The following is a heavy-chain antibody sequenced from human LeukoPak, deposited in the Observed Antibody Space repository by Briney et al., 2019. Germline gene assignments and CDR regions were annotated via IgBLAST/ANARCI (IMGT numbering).Heavy chain of an antibody. CDR3: ARETWFGETGKFLDY. Sequence: KPSETLSLTCAVYGGSFSGYYWIWIRQPPGKGLEWIGEINHSGGTNYNPSLKSRVTISVDTSKNQFSLKLSSVTAADTAVYYCARETWFGETGKFLDYWGQGTLVTVSS. J-gene: IGHJ4*02. D-gene: IGHD3-10*01. V-gene: IGHV4-34*01. CDR2: INHSGGT. CDR1: GGSFSGYY.